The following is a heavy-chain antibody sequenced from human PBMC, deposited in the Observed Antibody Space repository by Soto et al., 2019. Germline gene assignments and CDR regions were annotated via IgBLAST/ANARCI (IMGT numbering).Heavy chain of an antibody. Sequence: PGGSPRLSCAASGFTFSSYGMHWVRQAPGKGLEWVAVIAYDGSNKYYADSVKGRFTISRDNSKNTLYLQMNSLRAEDTAVYYCAKAMGSYYYDSCGYSSYYGMDVWGQGTTVTVSS. V-gene: IGHV3-30*18. CDR1: GFTFSSYG. CDR2: IAYDGSNK. CDR3: AKAMGSYYYDSCGYSSYYGMDV. D-gene: IGHD3-22*01. J-gene: IGHJ6*02.